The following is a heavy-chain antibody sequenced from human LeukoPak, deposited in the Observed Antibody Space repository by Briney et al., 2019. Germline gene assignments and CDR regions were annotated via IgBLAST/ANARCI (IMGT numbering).Heavy chain of an antibody. J-gene: IGHJ4*02. V-gene: IGHV3-23*01. CDR2: ICGSGGST. CDR3: ARQGYSSSFDY. Sequence: GGSLRLSCAASGFTFSSYAMSWVRQAPGKGLEWVSAICGSGGSTYYADSVKGRFTISRDNSKNTLYPQMNSLRAEDTAVYYCARQGYSSSFDYWGQGTLVTVSS. D-gene: IGHD5-18*01. CDR1: GFTFSSYA.